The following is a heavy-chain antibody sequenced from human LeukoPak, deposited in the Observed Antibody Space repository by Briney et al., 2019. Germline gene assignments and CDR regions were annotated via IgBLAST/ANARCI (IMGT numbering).Heavy chain of an antibody. Sequence: NPSETLSLTCTVSGGSISSSSYYWGWIRQPPGKGLEWIGSIYYSGSTYYNPSLKSRVTISVGTSKNQFSLKLSSVTAADTAVYYCARVLLEYYYDSSGYWAFDYWGQGTLVTVSS. V-gene: IGHV4-39*07. J-gene: IGHJ4*02. CDR2: IYYSGST. D-gene: IGHD3-22*01. CDR1: GGSISSSSYY. CDR3: ARVLLEYYYDSSGYWAFDY.